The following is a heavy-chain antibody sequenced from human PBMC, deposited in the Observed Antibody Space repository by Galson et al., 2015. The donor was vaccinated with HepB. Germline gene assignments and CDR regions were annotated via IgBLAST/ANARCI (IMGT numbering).Heavy chain of an antibody. J-gene: IGHJ6*02. V-gene: IGHV5-51*01. CDR1: GYRFSMYW. Sequence: QSGAEVKKPGESLKISCEGSGYRFSMYWIGWVRQMPGRGLKWMGSIYPGASETRYSPSFQGQVTISADKSISTAYLQWSSLKASDTAMYYCARRQIYGGGNYSMDVWGPGTTVTVSS. CDR3: ARRQIYGGGNYSMDV. D-gene: IGHD2-21*02. CDR2: IYPGASET.